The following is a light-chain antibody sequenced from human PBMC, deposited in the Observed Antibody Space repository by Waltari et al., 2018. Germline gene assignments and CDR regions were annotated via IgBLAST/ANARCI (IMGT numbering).Light chain of an antibody. CDR1: QDVSVW. V-gene: IGKV1-5*01. Sequence: DSQMTQSPSTLSASVGDSVTITCRASQDVSVWLAWYQLKPGQAPKLLIYGAASLHSGVPSRFRGSGSGTEFTLTISSLQPDDFAPYYCQQYNSFGTFGQGTKVEIK. J-gene: IGKJ1*01. CDR2: GAA. CDR3: QQYNSFGT.